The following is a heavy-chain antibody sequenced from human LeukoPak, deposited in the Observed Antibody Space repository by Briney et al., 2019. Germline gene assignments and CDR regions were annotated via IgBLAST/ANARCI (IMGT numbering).Heavy chain of an antibody. Sequence: GGSLRLSCGASGFTFSSYQMTWVRQAPGKGLQWVSYITSTGTTIHYADSVKGRFTISRDNANNSLFLQMNSLRAEDTAVYYCARIYSSGRGNDALDIWGQGTMVSVSS. J-gene: IGHJ3*02. CDR3: ARIYSSGRGNDALDI. CDR1: GFTFSSYQ. CDR2: ITSTGTTI. V-gene: IGHV3-48*03. D-gene: IGHD6-19*01.